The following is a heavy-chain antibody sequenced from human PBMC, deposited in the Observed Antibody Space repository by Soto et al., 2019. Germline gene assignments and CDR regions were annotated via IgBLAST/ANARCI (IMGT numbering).Heavy chain of an antibody. Sequence: QVQLQESGPGLVKPSETLSLTCTVSGGSISSYFWSWIRQPPGKGLEWIGEIYKSGSTDYNPSLKSRFTISADTSKNQFSLRLSSVTAADTAVYYCARPSSSWYAFDIWGQGTMVTVSS. V-gene: IGHV4-59*08. J-gene: IGHJ3*02. CDR3: ARPSSSWYAFDI. CDR2: IYKSGST. D-gene: IGHD6-13*01. CDR1: GGSISSYF.